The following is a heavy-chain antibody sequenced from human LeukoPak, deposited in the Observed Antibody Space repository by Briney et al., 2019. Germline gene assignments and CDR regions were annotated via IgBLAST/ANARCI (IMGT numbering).Heavy chain of an antibody. CDR1: GYTFTGYY. CDR3: ARGPSDMSGYDWDY. J-gene: IGHJ4*02. CDR2: INPNSGGT. Sequence: ASVKVSCKASGYTFTGYYMHWVRQAPGQGLEWMGWINPNSGGTNYAQKFQGRVTMTRDTSISTAYMELSRLRSDDTAVYYCARGPSDMSGYDWDYWGQGTLVTVSS. V-gene: IGHV1-2*02. D-gene: IGHD5-12*01.